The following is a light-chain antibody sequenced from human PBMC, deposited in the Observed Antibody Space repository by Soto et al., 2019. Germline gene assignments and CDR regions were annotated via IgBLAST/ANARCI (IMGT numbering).Light chain of an antibody. CDR1: QSISSN. CDR2: GAS. Sequence: EIVMTQSPATLSASPGERATLSCRASQSISSNLAWYQQKPGQAPRLLIYGASTRATGIPARCSGSGSGTEFTLTISSLQSEDFAVSYCQQYNNCSPLTFGGGTKVEVK. CDR3: QQYNNCSPLT. V-gene: IGKV3-15*01. J-gene: IGKJ4*01.